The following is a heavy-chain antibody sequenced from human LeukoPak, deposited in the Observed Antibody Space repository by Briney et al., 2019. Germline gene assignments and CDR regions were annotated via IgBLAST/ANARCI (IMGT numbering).Heavy chain of an antibody. CDR3: AKGGYGGNPPFQH. Sequence: GGSLRLSCSASGFTFSSYSMNWVRQAPGKGLEWVSVIYSGGSTYYADSVKGRFTISRDNSKNTLYLQMNSLRAEDTAVYYCAKGGYGGNPPFQHWGQGTLVTVSS. D-gene: IGHD4-23*01. V-gene: IGHV3-23*03. CDR1: GFTFSSYS. CDR2: IYSGGST. J-gene: IGHJ1*01.